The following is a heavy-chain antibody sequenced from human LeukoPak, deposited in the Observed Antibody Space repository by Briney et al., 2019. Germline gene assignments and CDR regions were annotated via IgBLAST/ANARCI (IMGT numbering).Heavy chain of an antibody. J-gene: IGHJ2*01. D-gene: IGHD4-17*01. CDR2: IVPIFDTA. Sequence: SVKVSCKASGGTFSSYAISWVRQAPGQGLEWIGGIVPIFDTANYAQKFQGRVTINADESTSTAYMELSSLTSEDTAVYYCARGAVTTAVHWHFSLWGRGTLVTVSS. V-gene: IGHV1-69*13. CDR1: GGTFSSYA. CDR3: ARGAVTTAVHWHFSL.